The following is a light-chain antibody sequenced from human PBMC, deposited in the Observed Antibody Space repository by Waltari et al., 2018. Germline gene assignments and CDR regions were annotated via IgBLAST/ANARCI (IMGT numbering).Light chain of an antibody. CDR2: GAS. Sequence: EIVLTQSPGTLSLSPGERATLSCRARHSVNSAFLAWYQQKPGQAPRLLIYGASSRATDIPNRFSGSGSGTDFTLTISRLEPEDFAVYYCQQYGNSLFTFGPGTKVDIK. CDR1: HSVNSAF. V-gene: IGKV3-20*01. CDR3: QQYGNSLFT. J-gene: IGKJ3*01.